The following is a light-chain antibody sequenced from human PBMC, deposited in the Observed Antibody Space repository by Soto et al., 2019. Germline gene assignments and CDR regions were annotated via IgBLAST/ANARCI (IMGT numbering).Light chain of an antibody. Sequence: EIVLTQSPATLSLSPGERATLSCRASQGVSSYLAWYQQKPGQAPRLLIYGASTRATGIPARFSGSGSGTDFTLTISSLEPEDFAVYYCQQRSNWPTFGQGTRLEI. CDR3: QQRSNWPT. CDR1: QGVSSY. V-gene: IGKV3D-11*01. J-gene: IGKJ5*01. CDR2: GAS.